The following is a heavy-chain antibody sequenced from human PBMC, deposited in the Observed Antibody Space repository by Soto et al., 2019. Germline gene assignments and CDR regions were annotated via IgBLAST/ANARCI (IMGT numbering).Heavy chain of an antibody. CDR2: ISDSGGGT. CDR1: GFTFSSYD. Sequence: GGSLRLSCAASGFTFSSYDMSWVRQPPGKGLDGVSTISDSGGGTYYADSVKGRFTISRDNSKNTLYLQMNSLRAEDTAVYYCAEVAGGSSSELDSWGQGTLVTVSS. V-gene: IGHV3-23*01. CDR3: AEVAGGSSSELDS. J-gene: IGHJ4*02. D-gene: IGHD6-6*01.